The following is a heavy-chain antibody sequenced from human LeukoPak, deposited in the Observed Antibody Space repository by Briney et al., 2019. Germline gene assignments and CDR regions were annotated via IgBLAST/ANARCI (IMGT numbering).Heavy chain of an antibody. J-gene: IGHJ6*03. CDR2: IYHSGST. V-gene: IGHV4-38-2*01. D-gene: IGHD5-18*01. CDR3: ARVGYSYGSYYYYYYMDV. CDR1: GYSISSGYC. Sequence: SETLSLTRAVSGYSISSGYCWGWIRQPPGKGLEWIGSIYHSGSTYYNPSLKSRVTISVDTSKNQFSLKLSSVTAADTAVYYCARVGYSYGSYYYYYYMDVWGKGTTVTVSS.